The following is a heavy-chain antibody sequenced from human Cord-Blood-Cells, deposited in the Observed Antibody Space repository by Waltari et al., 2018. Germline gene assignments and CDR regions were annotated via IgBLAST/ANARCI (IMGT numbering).Heavy chain of an antibody. CDR3: ASERRYYYDSSGYYY. J-gene: IGHJ4*02. CDR2: IYSGGST. V-gene: IGHV3-53*01. D-gene: IGHD3-22*01. Sequence: EVQPVESGGGLIQAGGSLRLTCAASGFTGSSNYMSWVRQAPGKGLEWVSVIYSGGSTYYADSVKGRFTISRDNSKNTLYLQMNSLRAEDTAVYYCASERRYYYDSSGYYYWGQGTLVTVSS. CDR1: GFTGSSNY.